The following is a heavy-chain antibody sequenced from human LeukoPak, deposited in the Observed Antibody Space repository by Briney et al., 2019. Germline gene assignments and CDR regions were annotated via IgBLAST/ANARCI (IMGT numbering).Heavy chain of an antibody. V-gene: IGHV1-2*02. CDR1: GYTFTHYH. J-gene: IGHJ1*01. CDR3: ARGYYDGSDYEYFQH. D-gene: IGHD3-22*01. Sequence: ASVKVSCKASGYTFTHYHIHWVRQAPGQGLEWMGWINPNSGGTNSAQKFQGRVTMTRDTSISAAYMELSRLRSDDTAVYYCARGYYDGSDYEYFQHWGQGTLVTVSS. CDR2: INPNSGGT.